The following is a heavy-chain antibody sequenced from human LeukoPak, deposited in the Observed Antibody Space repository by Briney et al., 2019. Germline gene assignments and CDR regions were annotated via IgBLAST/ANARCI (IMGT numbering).Heavy chain of an antibody. CDR3: AELGITMIGGV. CDR2: INQDGSEK. Sequence: GGSLRLSCAASGFTFSIYWMSWVRQAPGKGLEWVANINQDGSEKNYVDSVKGRFTISRDNAKNSLYLQMNSLRAEDTAVYYCAELGITMIGGVWGKGTTVTISS. V-gene: IGHV3-7*01. CDR1: GFTFSIYW. D-gene: IGHD3-10*02. J-gene: IGHJ6*04.